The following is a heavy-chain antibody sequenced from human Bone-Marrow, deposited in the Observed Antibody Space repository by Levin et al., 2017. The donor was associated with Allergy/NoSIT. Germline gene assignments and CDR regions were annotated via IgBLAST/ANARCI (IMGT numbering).Heavy chain of an antibody. V-gene: IGHV4-34*01. Sequence: SETLSLTCAVYGGSFSGYYWSWIRQPPGKGLEWIGEINHSGSTNYNPSLKSRVTISVDTSKNQFSLKLSSVTAADTAVYYCARGRKGGSSSYYYYYYYMDVWGKGTTVTVSS. CDR3: ARGRKGGSSSYYYYYYYMDV. J-gene: IGHJ6*03. CDR2: INHSGST. D-gene: IGHD6-6*01. CDR1: GGSFSGYY.